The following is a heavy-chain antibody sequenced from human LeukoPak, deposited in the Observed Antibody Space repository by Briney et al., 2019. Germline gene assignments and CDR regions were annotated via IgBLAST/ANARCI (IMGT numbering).Heavy chain of an antibody. J-gene: IGHJ3*02. D-gene: IGHD3-10*01. V-gene: IGHV3-23*01. Sequence: GRSLRLSCAASGFTFTDFPMSWLRQAPGKGVEWVSALTRSGGDTYHADTVKGRITISRDNSKDTLYLQMNSLRAEDTAVYYCAKTNRGTMVPGAPSAFDIWGQGTMVTVSS. CDR3: AKTNRGTMVPGAPSAFDI. CDR1: GFTFTDFP. CDR2: LTRSGGDT.